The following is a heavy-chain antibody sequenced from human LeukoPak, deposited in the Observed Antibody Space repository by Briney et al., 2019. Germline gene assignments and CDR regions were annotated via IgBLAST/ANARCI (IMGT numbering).Heavy chain of an antibody. CDR3: AKGKQWLSQTTALDI. CDR2: IWYDGSNK. D-gene: IGHD6-19*01. CDR1: GFAFSSYG. Sequence: GGSLRLSCGASGFAFSSYGMHWVRQAPGKGREWVAVIWYDGSNKYYADSVKGRFTISRDNSKNTLYLQMNSLRAEDTAVYYCAKGKQWLSQTTALDIWGQGTMVTVSS. V-gene: IGHV3-33*06. J-gene: IGHJ3*02.